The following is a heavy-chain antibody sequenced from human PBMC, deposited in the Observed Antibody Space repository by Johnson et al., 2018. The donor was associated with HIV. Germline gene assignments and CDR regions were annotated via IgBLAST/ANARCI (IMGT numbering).Heavy chain of an antibody. J-gene: IGHJ3*02. CDR2: ILYDGSDK. Sequence: QVHLVESGGGVVQPGRSLRLSCAASGFTFSSYAMHWVRLAPGKGLEWVAVILYDGSDKYYADSVQGRFTISRDNSKNTLYLQMNTLGAEDTAVYYCAKDRSRLHDAFDIWGQGTMVTVSS. D-gene: IGHD5-24*01. V-gene: IGHV3-30*04. CDR3: AKDRSRLHDAFDI. CDR1: GFTFSSYA.